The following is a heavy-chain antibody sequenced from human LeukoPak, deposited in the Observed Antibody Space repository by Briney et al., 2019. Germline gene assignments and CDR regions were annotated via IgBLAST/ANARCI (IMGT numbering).Heavy chain of an antibody. CDR3: TRGYSGSYRIDY. D-gene: IGHD1-26*01. J-gene: IGHJ4*02. CDR1: GFTFSSYW. CDR2: INSDGSTT. Sequence: GGSLRLSCAASGFTFSSYWMHWVCQAPGKGLVWVSRINSDGSTTSDADSVKGRFTISRDNAKNTLYLQMNSLRAEDTAVYYCTRGYSGSYRIDYWGQGTLVTVSS. V-gene: IGHV3-74*01.